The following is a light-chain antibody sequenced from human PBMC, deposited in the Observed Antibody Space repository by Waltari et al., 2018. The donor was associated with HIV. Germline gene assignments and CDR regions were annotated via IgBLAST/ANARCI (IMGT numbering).Light chain of an antibody. J-gene: IGKJ2*01. V-gene: IGKV4-1*01. CDR1: KSILYTSNNTYF. Sequence: DIVMTQSPDSLAVSLPERATTHCKSSKSILYTSNNTYFLGWYQQTPGPPPKLLIYWSSSRDCGVAGRCSGGWSKADFTLTISSLHAEDVTVYYCQQYDTPPLTFGQGTKLEIK. CDR2: WSS. CDR3: QQYDTPPLT.